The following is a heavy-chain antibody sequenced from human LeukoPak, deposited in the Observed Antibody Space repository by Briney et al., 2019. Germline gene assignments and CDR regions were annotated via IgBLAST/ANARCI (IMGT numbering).Heavy chain of an antibody. CDR1: GFTFRNYA. J-gene: IGHJ6*02. Sequence: GGSLRLSCAASGFTFRNYAMTWVRQAPGKGLDWVALIGARDGRTYYADPMKGRFTISRDNFKNTLYLQMNSLRAEDTAIYYCAKGLYDYALDVWGQGTAVTVSS. CDR2: IGARDGRT. CDR3: AKGLYDYALDV. V-gene: IGHV3-23*01.